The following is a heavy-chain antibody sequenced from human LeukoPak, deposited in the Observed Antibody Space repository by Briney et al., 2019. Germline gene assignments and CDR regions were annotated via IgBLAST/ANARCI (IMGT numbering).Heavy chain of an antibody. CDR1: GGSLSSYY. D-gene: IGHD2-15*01. Sequence: SETLSLTCTVSGGSLSSYYWSWIRQPPGRGLERIGNVYDSGSTNYNPSLKSRVTISVDTSKNQFSLMLTSVTAADTAVYYCARHQRWSSLDPWGQGILVTVSS. CDR3: ARHQRWSSLDP. CDR2: VYDSGST. J-gene: IGHJ5*02. V-gene: IGHV4-59*08.